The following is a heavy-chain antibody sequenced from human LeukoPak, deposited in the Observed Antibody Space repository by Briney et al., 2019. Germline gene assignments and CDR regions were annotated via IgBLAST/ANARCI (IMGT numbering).Heavy chain of an antibody. CDR1: GFTFSSYG. D-gene: IGHD3-16*01. CDR2: ISYDGSNK. CDR3: AKDSDRGFFDY. Sequence: GGSLRLSCAASGFTFSSYGMHWGRQAPGKGLEWVAVISYDGSNKYYADSVKGRFTISRDNSKNTLYLQMNSLRAEDTAVYYCAKDSDRGFFDYWGQGTLVTVSS. J-gene: IGHJ4*02. V-gene: IGHV3-30*18.